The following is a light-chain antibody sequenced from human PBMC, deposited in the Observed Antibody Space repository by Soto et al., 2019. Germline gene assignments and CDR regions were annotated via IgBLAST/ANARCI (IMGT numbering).Light chain of an antibody. Sequence: HSVLNQPASVYGVPGQSITISCTGNSSDVGGYNYVSWYQQHPGKAPKLMIYDVSNRPSGVSNRFSGSKSGNTASLTISGLQAEDEADYYCSSYTSSSTGVFGGGTQLTVL. CDR1: SSDVGGYNY. J-gene: IGLJ2*01. CDR3: SSYTSSSTGV. CDR2: DVS. V-gene: IGLV2-14*01.